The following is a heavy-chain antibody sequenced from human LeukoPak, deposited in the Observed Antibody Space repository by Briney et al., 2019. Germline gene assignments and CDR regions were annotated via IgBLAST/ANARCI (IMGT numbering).Heavy chain of an antibody. CDR3: ATSGYTYGALDI. CDR2: IHPNSGGT. J-gene: IGHJ3*02. V-gene: IGHV1-2*04. Sequence: RASVKVSCKASGYTFTSYGISWVRQAPGQGLEWMGWIHPNSGGTNYAQKFQGWVTMTRDTSISTAYMELTRLRSDDTAMYYCATSGYTYGALDIWGQGTMVTVSS. CDR1: GYTFTSYG. D-gene: IGHD5-18*01.